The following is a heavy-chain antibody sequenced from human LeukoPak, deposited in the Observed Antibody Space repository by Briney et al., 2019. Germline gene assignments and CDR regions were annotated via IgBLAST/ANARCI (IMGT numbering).Heavy chain of an antibody. V-gene: IGHV4-39*01. CDR1: GGSISSSSYY. J-gene: IGHJ4*02. CDR3: ARHIGGWLYYFDY. D-gene: IGHD6-19*01. Sequence: SETLSLTCTVPGGSISSSSYYWGWIRQPPGKGLEWIGSIYYSGSTYYNPSLKSRVTISVDTSKNQFSLKLSSVTAADTAVNYCARHIGGWLYYFDYWGQGTLVTVSS. CDR2: IYYSGST.